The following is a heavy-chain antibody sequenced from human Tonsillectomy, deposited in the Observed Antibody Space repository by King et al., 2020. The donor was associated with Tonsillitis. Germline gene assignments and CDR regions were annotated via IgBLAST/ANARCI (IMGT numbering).Heavy chain of an antibody. CDR2: IYHSGST. CDR3: ARASVTTFSGAFDI. D-gene: IGHD4-17*01. CDR1: GGSISSYF. V-gene: IGHV4-59*01. J-gene: IGHJ3*02. Sequence: VQLQESGPGLVKPSETLSLTCTVSGGSISSYFWTWIRQPPGKGLEWVGYIYHSGSTNYNPSLKSRVTISVDTSKNQFSLNLTSVTAADTAVYYCARASVTTFSGAFDIWGQGTVVTVSS.